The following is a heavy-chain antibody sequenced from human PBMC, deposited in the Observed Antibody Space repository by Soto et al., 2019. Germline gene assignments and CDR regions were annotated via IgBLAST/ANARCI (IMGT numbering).Heavy chain of an antibody. Sequence: SETLSLTCAVYGGSFSGYYWSWIRQPPGKGLEWIGEINHSGSTNYNPSLKSRVTISVDTSKNQFSLKLSSVTAADTAVYYCARGRNLLDIVLMVYARDYFDYWGQGTLVTVSS. V-gene: IGHV4-34*01. CDR1: GGSFSGYY. D-gene: IGHD2-8*01. J-gene: IGHJ4*02. CDR3: ARGRNLLDIVLMVYARDYFDY. CDR2: INHSGST.